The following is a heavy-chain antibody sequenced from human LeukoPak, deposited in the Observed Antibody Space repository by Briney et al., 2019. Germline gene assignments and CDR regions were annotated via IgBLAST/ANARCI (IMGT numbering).Heavy chain of an antibody. D-gene: IGHD3-3*01. V-gene: IGHV1-18*01. CDR1: GYTFTDYG. Sequence: ASVKVSCKTSGYTFTDYGITWVRQAPGQGLEWMGGISTFNGNANYAQNLQGRVTMTKDTSTSTVYMELRSLRSDDTAVYFCARLRFLEWLLTSHDAFDIWGQGTVVTVSS. CDR3: ARLRFLEWLLTSHDAFDI. CDR2: ISTFNGNA. J-gene: IGHJ3*02.